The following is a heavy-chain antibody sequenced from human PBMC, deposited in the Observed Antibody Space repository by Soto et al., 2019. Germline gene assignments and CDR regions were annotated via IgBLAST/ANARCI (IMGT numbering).Heavy chain of an antibody. D-gene: IGHD5-18*01. V-gene: IGHV4-59*01. CDR1: GGSISSYF. CDR3: ARTGTAMVTADY. Sequence: QVQLQESGPGLVKPSETLSLTCTVSGGSISSYFWSWIRQPPGKALEWIGYIYYGGSTNYNPSLKGRXXIXVXXAKNQFSLKLSSVTAADTAVYYCARTGTAMVTADYWGQGTLVTVSS. J-gene: IGHJ4*02. CDR2: IYYGGST.